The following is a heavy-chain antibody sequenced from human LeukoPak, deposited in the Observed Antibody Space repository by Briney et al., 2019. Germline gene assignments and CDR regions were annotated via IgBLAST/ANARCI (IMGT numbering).Heavy chain of an antibody. V-gene: IGHV1-8*01. J-gene: IGHJ6*02. D-gene: IGHD2-21*01. CDR1: GYTFTSYD. CDR3: ARGFAILGYYYYYGMDV. CDR2: MNPNSGNT. Sequence: ASVTVSCKASGYTFTSYDINWVRQAPGQGLEWMGWMNPNSGNTGYAQKFQGRVTMTRNTSISTAYMELSSLRSEDTAAYYCARGFAILGYYYYYGMDVWGQGTTVTVSS.